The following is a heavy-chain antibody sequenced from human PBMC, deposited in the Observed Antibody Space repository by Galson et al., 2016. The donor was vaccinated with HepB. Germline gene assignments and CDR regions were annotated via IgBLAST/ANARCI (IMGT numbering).Heavy chain of an antibody. CDR2: INPSRGVT. V-gene: IGHV1-46*01. CDR3: ARARRAVAARRKDYYDNGMDV. D-gene: IGHD6-6*01. Sequence: SVKVSCKASGYSFTAFHMNWVRRAPGQGLEWMGIINPSRGVTVYTPSLQGRVALTTDTSTRTIYMHLSGLRSEDTAIYYCARARRAVAARRKDYYDNGMDVWGQGTPVTVSS. CDR1: GYSFTAFH. J-gene: IGHJ6*02.